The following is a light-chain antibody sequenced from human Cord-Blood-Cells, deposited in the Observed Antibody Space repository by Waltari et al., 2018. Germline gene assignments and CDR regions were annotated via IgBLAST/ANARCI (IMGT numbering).Light chain of an antibody. Sequence: QSALTQPASVSGSPGQSITISCTGTSSDVCGYNFVSWYQQHPGKAPKLMIYDVSKRPSGVSIRFSGSKSGNTASLTISGLQAEDEADYYCSSYTSSSTVFGGGTQLTVL. CDR3: SSYTSSSTV. J-gene: IGLJ7*01. V-gene: IGLV2-14*01. CDR1: SSDVCGYNF. CDR2: DVS.